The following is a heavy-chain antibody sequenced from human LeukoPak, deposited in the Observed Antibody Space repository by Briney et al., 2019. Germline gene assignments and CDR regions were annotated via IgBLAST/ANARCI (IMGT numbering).Heavy chain of an antibody. CDR1: GGSFSGYY. CDR2: INHSGST. D-gene: IGHD6-13*01. V-gene: IGHV4-34*01. J-gene: IGHJ6*03. Sequence: SETLSLTCAVYGGSFSGYYWSWIRQPPGKGLEWIGEINHSGSTNYNPSLKSRVTISVDTSKNQFSLQLNSVTPEDTAVYYCARDVAAGTYYYYYXMXVWGXXXTXTVSS. CDR3: ARDVAAGTYYYYYXMXV.